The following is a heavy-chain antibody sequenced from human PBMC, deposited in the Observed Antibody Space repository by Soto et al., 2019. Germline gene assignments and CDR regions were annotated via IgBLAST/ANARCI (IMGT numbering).Heavy chain of an antibody. V-gene: IGHV3-23*01. Sequence: GGSLRLSCAASGFTFSSYGMSWVRQAPGKGLEWVSTISGSGGSTYYADSVKGRFTIPRDNSKNTLYLQMNSLRAEDTAIYYCAKDQVVGAGSYLEPAFGYWGQGTLVTVSS. CDR2: ISGSGGST. J-gene: IGHJ4*02. CDR3: AKDQVVGAGSYLEPAFGY. CDR1: GFTFSSYG. D-gene: IGHD3-10*01.